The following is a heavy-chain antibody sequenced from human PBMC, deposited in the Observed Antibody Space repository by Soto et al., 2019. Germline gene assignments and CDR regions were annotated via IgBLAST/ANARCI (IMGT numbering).Heavy chain of an antibody. Sequence: QVQLQESGPGLVKASQTLSLNCTVSGGSISRGGYSWNWVRQHPGKGREWIGNIYYSGATQYNPSLKGPVFISVDTSTNQFSLKMSSVTDADTAVYDSARGSPYGTRRRDVLDIWGQGTMVTVYS. D-gene: IGHD3-10*01. J-gene: IGHJ3*02. CDR2: IYYSGAT. CDR3: ARGSPYGTRRRDVLDI. CDR1: GGSISRGGYS. V-gene: IGHV4-31*01.